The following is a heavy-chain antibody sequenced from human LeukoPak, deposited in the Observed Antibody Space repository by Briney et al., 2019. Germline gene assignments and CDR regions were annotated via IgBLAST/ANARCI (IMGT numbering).Heavy chain of an antibody. CDR1: GYTFNSYD. V-gene: IGHV1-18*01. CDR2: ISTYNGNT. J-gene: IGHJ4*02. CDR3: AGVFRYDFWSAYYFDY. Sequence: ASVKVSCKASGYTFNSYDISWVRQAPGQGLEWMAWISTYNGNTNYALKVQGRATMTTDTSTSTAYMELRSLRSGDTAVYYCAGVFRYDFWSAYYFDYWGQGTLVTVTS. D-gene: IGHD3-3*01.